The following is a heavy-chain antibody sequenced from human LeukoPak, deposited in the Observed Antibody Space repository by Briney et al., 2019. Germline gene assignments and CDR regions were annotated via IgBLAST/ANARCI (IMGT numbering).Heavy chain of an antibody. D-gene: IGHD6-13*01. CDR3: AKKAAAGNSPRGAFDI. Sequence: GGSLRLSCAASGFTFSSYSMNWVRQAPGKGLEWVSYISSSSSTIYYADSVKGRFTISRDNAKNSLYLQMNSLRAEDTAVYYCAKKAAAGNSPRGAFDIWGQGTMVTVSS. CDR1: GFTFSSYS. J-gene: IGHJ3*02. V-gene: IGHV3-48*04. CDR2: ISSSSSTI.